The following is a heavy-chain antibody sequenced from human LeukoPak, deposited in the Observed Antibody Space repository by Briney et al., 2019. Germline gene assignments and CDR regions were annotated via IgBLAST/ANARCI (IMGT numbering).Heavy chain of an antibody. Sequence: PGGSLRLSCVASGFTFSDAWMSWVRQAPGKGLEWVGRIKSKIDGGTIDYGAPVKGRFTISRGDSRNTLYLQMNSLKTEDTAVYYCTTRRQDGCWGQGTLVTVS. CDR2: IKSKIDGGTI. CDR3: TTRRQDGC. V-gene: IGHV3-15*01. J-gene: IGHJ4*02. CDR1: GFTFSDAW. D-gene: IGHD6-25*01.